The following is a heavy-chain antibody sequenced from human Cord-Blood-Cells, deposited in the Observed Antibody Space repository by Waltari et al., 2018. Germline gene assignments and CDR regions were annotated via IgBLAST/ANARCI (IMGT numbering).Heavy chain of an antibody. Sequence: QVQLVESGGGVVQPGRSLRLSCAASGFTFSSYGMHWVRQAPGKGLEWVAVIWYDGSNKYYADSVKGRFTISRDNSKNTLYLQMNSLRAEDTAVYYCARVAPRTGLWYFDLWGRGTLVTVSS. CDR3: ARVAPRTGLWYFDL. CDR1: GFTFSSYG. CDR2: IWYDGSNK. J-gene: IGHJ2*01. V-gene: IGHV3-33*01. D-gene: IGHD7-27*01.